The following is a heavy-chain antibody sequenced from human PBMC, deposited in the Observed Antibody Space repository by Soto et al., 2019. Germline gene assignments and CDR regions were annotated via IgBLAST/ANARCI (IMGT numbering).Heavy chain of an antibody. Sequence: PGGSLRLSCAACGFVFGAYGMQWVLQAPGKGLEWVTIMSYDGSRKYYADSVEGRFTISRDNSKNMLSLEMNSLRAEDTAVYHCARDLYSYGYPDYWGQGTLVTVPS. CDR3: ARDLYSYGYPDY. CDR1: GFVFGAYG. J-gene: IGHJ4*01. V-gene: IGHV3-30*03. D-gene: IGHD5-18*01. CDR2: MSYDGSRK.